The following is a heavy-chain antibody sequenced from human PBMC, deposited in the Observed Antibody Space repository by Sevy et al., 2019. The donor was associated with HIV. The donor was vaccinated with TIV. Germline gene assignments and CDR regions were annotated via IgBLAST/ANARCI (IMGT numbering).Heavy chain of an antibody. Sequence: GGSLRLSCAASGFTFSSYAMSWVRQAPGKGLEWVSAISGSGGSTYYADSVKGRFTISRDNSKNTLYLQMNSLRAEDTAVNYCAKMRKMDYSLTYYYDSSGYYGAFDIWGQGTMVTVSS. V-gene: IGHV3-23*01. CDR3: AKMRKMDYSLTYYYDSSGYYGAFDI. J-gene: IGHJ3*02. CDR1: GFTFSSYA. D-gene: IGHD3-22*01. CDR2: ISGSGGST.